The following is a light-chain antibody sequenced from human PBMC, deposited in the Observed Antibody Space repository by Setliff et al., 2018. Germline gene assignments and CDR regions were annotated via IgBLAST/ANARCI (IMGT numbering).Light chain of an antibody. CDR1: RNDIGGYDY. CDR3: NSYSSISAPHLV. V-gene: IGLV2-14*03. J-gene: IGLJ1*01. Sequence: QSALTQPASVSGSPGQSITISCTGTRNDIGGYDYVSWYQQHPGKAPKLLVYGVSDRPSGISNRFSGSKSGNTASLTISGLQAEDEADYYCNSYSSISAPHLVFGTGTKVTVL. CDR2: GVS.